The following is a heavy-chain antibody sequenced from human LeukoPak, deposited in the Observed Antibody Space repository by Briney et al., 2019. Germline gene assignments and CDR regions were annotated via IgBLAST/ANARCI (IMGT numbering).Heavy chain of an antibody. V-gene: IGHV3-15*01. CDR2: IKSKTDGGTT. CDR1: GFTFSSAW. Sequence: PGGSLRLSCAASGFTFSSAWMSWVRQAPGKGLEWVGRIKSKTDGGTTDYAAPVKGRFTISRDDSKNTLYLQMNSLKTEDTAVYYCSSSGWYSSGWYRYRDYWGQGTLVTVSS. CDR3: SSSGWYSSGWYRYRDY. J-gene: IGHJ4*02. D-gene: IGHD6-19*01.